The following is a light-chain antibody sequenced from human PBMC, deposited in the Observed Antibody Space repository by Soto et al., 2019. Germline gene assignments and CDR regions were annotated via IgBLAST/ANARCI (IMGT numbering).Light chain of an antibody. V-gene: IGKV3-20*01. Sequence: EIVLTQSPGTLSLSPGERVTLSCRASQSVNNNYLAWYQQKPGQAPRLLMYGASSRATGIPDRFSGSGSGTDFTLTISRLEPEDFAVYYCQQYGSSPPITFGQGT. J-gene: IGKJ5*01. CDR3: QQYGSSPPIT. CDR2: GAS. CDR1: QSVNNNY.